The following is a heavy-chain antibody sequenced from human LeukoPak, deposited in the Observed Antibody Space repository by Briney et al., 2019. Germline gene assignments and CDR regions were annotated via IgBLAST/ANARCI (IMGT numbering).Heavy chain of an antibody. J-gene: IGHJ3*02. CDR2: IYHSGST. V-gene: IGHV4-30-2*01. Sequence: SETLSLTCAVSGGSISSGGYSWSWVRQPPGKGLEWIGYIYHSGSTYYNPSLKSRVTISVDRSKNQFSLKLSSVTAADTAVYYCASYGGDAFDIWGQGTMVTVSS. CDR3: ASYGGDAFDI. CDR1: GGSISSGGYS. D-gene: IGHD4-17*01.